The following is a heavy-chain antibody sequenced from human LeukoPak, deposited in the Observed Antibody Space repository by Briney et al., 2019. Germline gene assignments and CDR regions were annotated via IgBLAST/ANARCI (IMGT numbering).Heavy chain of an antibody. D-gene: IGHD2-21*02. CDR2: IIPIFGTA. J-gene: IGHJ4*02. Sequence: SVKVPCKASGGTFSSYAISWVRQAPGQGLEWMGGIIPIFGTANYAQKFQGRVTITADESTSTAYMELSSLRSEDTAVYYCARVLESYCGGDCSFDYWGQGTLVTVSS. V-gene: IGHV1-69*13. CDR1: GGTFSSYA. CDR3: ARVLESYCGGDCSFDY.